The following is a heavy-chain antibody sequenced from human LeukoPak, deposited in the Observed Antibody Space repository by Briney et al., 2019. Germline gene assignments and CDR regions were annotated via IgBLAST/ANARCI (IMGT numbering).Heavy chain of an antibody. J-gene: IGHJ4*02. CDR1: GGTFSSYA. Sequence: SVKASCKASGGTFSSYAISWVRQAPGQGLEWMGRIIPIFGTANYAQKFQGRVTITTDESTSTAYMELSSLRSEDTAVYYCARATIAVAGSFDYWGQGTLVTVSS. CDR3: ARATIAVAGSFDY. D-gene: IGHD6-19*01. V-gene: IGHV1-69*05. CDR2: IIPIFGTA.